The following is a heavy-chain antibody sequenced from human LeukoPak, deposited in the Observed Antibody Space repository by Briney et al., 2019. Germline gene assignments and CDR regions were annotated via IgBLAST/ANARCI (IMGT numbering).Heavy chain of an antibody. Sequence: PGGSLRLSCAASGFTFSSYGMHWVRQAPGKGLEWVAVISYDGSNKYYADSVKGRFTISRDSSKNTLCLQMNSLRAEDTAVYYCAKDRYSSGLYFDYWGQGTLVTVSS. V-gene: IGHV3-30*18. CDR3: AKDRYSSGLYFDY. CDR2: ISYDGSNK. D-gene: IGHD6-19*01. CDR1: GFTFSSYG. J-gene: IGHJ4*02.